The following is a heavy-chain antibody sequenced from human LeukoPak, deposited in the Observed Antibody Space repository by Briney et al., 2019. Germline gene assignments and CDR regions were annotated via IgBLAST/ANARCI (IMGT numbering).Heavy chain of an antibody. Sequence: SETLSLTCAVYGGSFGGYYWSWIRQPPGKGLEWIGEINHSGSTNYNPSLKSRVTISVDTSKNQFSLKLSSVTAADTAVYYCARGHALRYCSSTSCYTSAPPRFDPWGQGTLVTVSS. CDR1: GGSFGGYY. CDR2: INHSGST. CDR3: ARGHALRYCSSTSCYTSAPPRFDP. J-gene: IGHJ5*02. V-gene: IGHV4-34*01. D-gene: IGHD2-2*02.